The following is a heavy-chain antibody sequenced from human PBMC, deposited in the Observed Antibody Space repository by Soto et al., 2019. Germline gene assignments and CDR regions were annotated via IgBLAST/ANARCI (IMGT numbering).Heavy chain of an antibody. J-gene: IGHJ4*02. CDR2: ISAYNGNT. Sequence: ASVKVSCKDSGYTFTSYGISWVRQEPGQGLEWMGWISAYNGNTNYAQKLQGRVTMTTDTSTSTAYMELRSLRSDDTAVYYCARGRYGILTGSPAPDYWGQGTLVTAPQ. D-gene: IGHD3-9*01. CDR1: GYTFTSYG. CDR3: ARGRYGILTGSPAPDY. V-gene: IGHV1-18*01.